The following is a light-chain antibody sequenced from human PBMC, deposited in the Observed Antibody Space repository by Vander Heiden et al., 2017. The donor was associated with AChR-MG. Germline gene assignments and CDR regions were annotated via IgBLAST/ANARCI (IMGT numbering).Light chain of an antibody. CDR3: QQRTLT. V-gene: IGKV3-11*01. Sequence: IVLTQSPATLSLSPGERATLSCRASQSVSTYLAWYQQKPGQAPRLLIYDASTRATGIPARFSGSGSGTDFTLTISSLEPEDFAVYCCQQRTLTFGGGTKVEIK. CDR2: DAS. CDR1: QSVSTY. J-gene: IGKJ4*01.